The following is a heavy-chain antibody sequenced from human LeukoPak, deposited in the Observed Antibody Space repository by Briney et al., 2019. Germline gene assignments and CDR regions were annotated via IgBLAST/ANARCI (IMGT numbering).Heavy chain of an antibody. D-gene: IGHD5-18*01. Sequence: SETLSLTCSVYGESFSGYYWSWIRQPPGKGLEWIGEINHSGSTNYKSSLKSRVTISVDTSKNQFSLKLGSVTAADTAVYYCARASWVQVWSIDYWGQGTLVTVSS. CDR1: GESFSGYY. CDR2: INHSGST. V-gene: IGHV4-34*01. CDR3: ARASWVQVWSIDY. J-gene: IGHJ4*02.